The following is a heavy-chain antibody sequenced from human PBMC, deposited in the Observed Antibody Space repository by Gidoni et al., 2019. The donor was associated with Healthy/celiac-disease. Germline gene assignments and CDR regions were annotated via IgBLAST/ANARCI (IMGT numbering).Heavy chain of an antibody. Sequence: QVQLVQSGAEVKKPGASVKVSCKASGYTFTGYYMHWVRQAPGQGLEWMGWINPNRGGTNYAQKFQGRVTMTRDTSISTAYRELSRLRSDDTAVYYCARARARGALDYWGQGTLVTVSS. CDR1: GYTFTGYY. J-gene: IGHJ4*02. CDR3: ARARARGALDY. D-gene: IGHD3-10*01. CDR2: INPNRGGT. V-gene: IGHV1-2*02.